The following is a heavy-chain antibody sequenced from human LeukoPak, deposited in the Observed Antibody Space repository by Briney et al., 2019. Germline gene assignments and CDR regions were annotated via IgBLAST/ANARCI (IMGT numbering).Heavy chain of an antibody. CDR1: GGSFSGYY. V-gene: IGHV4-34*01. Sequence: SETLSPTCAVYGGSFSGYYWSWIRQPPGKGLEWIGEINHSGSTNYNPSLKSRVTISVDTSKNQFSLKLSSVTAADTAVYYCARGKVGATRVNYYYYGMDVWGQGTTVTVSS. D-gene: IGHD1-26*01. CDR3: ARGKVGATRVNYYYYGMDV. J-gene: IGHJ6*02. CDR2: INHSGST.